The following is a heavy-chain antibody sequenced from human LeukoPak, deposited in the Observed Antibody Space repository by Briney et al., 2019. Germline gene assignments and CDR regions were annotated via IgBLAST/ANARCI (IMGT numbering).Heavy chain of an antibody. CDR3: ATASTTVVTPPDY. J-gene: IGHJ4*02. V-gene: IGHV1-24*01. Sequence: ASVKVSFKVSGYTLTELSMHWVRQAPGKGLEWMGGFDPEDGETIYAQKFQGRVTMTEDTSTDTAYMELSSLRSEDTAVYYCATASTTVVTPPDYWGQGTLVTVSS. CDR2: FDPEDGET. D-gene: IGHD4-23*01. CDR1: GYTLTELS.